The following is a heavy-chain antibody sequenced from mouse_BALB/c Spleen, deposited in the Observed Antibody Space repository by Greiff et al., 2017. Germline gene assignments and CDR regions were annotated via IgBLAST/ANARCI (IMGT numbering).Heavy chain of an antibody. Sequence: EVKLMESGGGLVQPGESLKLSCESNEYEFPSHDMSWVRKTPEKRLELVAAINSDGGSTYYPDTMERRFIISRDNTKKTLYLQMSSLRSEDTALYYCARQIYYEYEGAMDDWGQGTSVTVSS. CDR1: EYEFPSHD. J-gene: IGHJ4*01. CDR3: ARQIYYEYEGAMDD. V-gene: IGHV5-2*01. D-gene: IGHD2-4*01. CDR2: INSDGGST.